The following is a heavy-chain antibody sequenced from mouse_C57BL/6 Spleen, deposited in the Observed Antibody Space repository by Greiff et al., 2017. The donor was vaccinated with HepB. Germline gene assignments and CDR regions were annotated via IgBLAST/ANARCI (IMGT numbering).Heavy chain of an antibody. CDR1: GFTFSSYA. CDR3: ARAHYYSNYLYYFDY. J-gene: IGHJ2*01. V-gene: IGHV5-4*01. CDR2: ISDGGSYT. Sequence: EVHLVESGGGLVKPGGSLKLSCAASGFTFSSYAMSWVRQTPEKRLEWVATISDGGSYTYYPDNVKGRFTISRDNAKNNLYLQMSHLKSEDTAMYYCARAHYYSNYLYYFDYWGQGTTLTVSS. D-gene: IGHD2-5*01.